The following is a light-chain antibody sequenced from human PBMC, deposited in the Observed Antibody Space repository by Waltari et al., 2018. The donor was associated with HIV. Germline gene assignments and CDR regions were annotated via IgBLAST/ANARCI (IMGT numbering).Light chain of an antibody. V-gene: IGLV3-21*04. Sequence: SYALTQPPSVSVAPGKTARITCGGDNIGGKLVHWYQQKPGQAAVLVICDESDRPSGIPERFSGSNSGNTATLTISRVEGGDEADYYCQVWVDSRDVAVIFGGGTKLTVL. CDR3: QVWVDSRDVAVI. J-gene: IGLJ2*01. CDR1: NIGGKL. CDR2: DES.